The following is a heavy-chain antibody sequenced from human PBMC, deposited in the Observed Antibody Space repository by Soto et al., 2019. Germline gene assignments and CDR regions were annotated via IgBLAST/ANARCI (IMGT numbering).Heavy chain of an antibody. Sequence: QVQLQESGPGLVKPSQTLSLTCTVSGGSISSGDYYWSWIRQPPGKGLEWIGYIYYSGSTYYNPSLKSRVTISVDTSKNQFSLKLSSVTAADTAVYYCARELCGGDCYSRLGAFDIWGQGTMVTVSS. CDR1: GGSISSGDYY. J-gene: IGHJ3*02. D-gene: IGHD2-21*02. CDR2: IYYSGST. V-gene: IGHV4-30-4*01. CDR3: ARELCGGDCYSRLGAFDI.